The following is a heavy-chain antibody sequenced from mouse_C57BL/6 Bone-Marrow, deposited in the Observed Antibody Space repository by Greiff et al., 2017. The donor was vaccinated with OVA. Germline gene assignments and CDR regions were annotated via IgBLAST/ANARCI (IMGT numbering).Heavy chain of an antibody. D-gene: IGHD1-1*01. CDR3: ANEGIYGSSHWYFDV. CDR1: GYTFTSYW. V-gene: IGHV1-64*01. J-gene: IGHJ1*03. CDR2: IHPNSGST. Sequence: QVQLQQPGAELVKPGASVKLSCKASGYTFTSYWMHWVKQRPGQGLEWIGMIHPNSGSTNYNEKFKSKATLTVDKSSSTAYMQLSSLTSEDSAVYYCANEGIYGSSHWYFDVWGTGTTVTVSS.